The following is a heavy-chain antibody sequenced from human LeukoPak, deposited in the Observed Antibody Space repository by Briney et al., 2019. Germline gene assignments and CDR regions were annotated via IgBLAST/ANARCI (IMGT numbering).Heavy chain of an antibody. Sequence: SVKVSCKASGGTFSSYAISWVRQAPGRGLEWMGGIIPIFGTANYAQKFQGRVTITADKSTSTAYMELSSLRSEDTAVYYCARLPLYSSSWYGWFDPWGQGTLVTVSS. V-gene: IGHV1-69*06. D-gene: IGHD6-13*01. CDR1: GGTFSSYA. J-gene: IGHJ5*02. CDR3: ARLPLYSSSWYGWFDP. CDR2: IIPIFGTA.